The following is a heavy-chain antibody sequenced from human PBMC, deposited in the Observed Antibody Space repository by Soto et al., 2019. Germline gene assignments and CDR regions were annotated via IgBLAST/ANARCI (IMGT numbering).Heavy chain of an antibody. CDR1: GGSISSGGYY. Sequence: SETLSLTCTVSGGSISSGGYYWSWIRQHPGKGLEWIGYIYYSGSTYYNPSLKCRVTISVDTSKNQFSLKLSSVTAADTAVYYCARDAYCSSTSCSALQDYGMDVWGQGTTVTVSS. D-gene: IGHD2-2*01. J-gene: IGHJ6*02. CDR3: ARDAYCSSTSCSALQDYGMDV. CDR2: IYYSGST. V-gene: IGHV4-31*03.